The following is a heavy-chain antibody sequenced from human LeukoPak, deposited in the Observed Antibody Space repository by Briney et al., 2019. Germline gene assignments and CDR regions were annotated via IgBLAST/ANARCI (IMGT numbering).Heavy chain of an antibody. CDR3: ARGSYYYDSSGYYYGDY. J-gene: IGHJ4*02. V-gene: IGHV3-64*01. CDR1: GFTFSSYA. Sequence: GGSLRLSCAASGFTFSSYAMSWVRQAPGKGLEYVSAISSNGGSTYYANSVKGRFTISRDNSKNTLYLQMGSLRAEDMAVYYCARGSYYYDSSGYYYGDYWGQGTLVTVSS. CDR2: ISSNGGST. D-gene: IGHD3-22*01.